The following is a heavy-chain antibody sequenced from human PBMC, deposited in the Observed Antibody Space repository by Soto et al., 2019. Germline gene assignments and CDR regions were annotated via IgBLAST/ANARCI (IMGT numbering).Heavy chain of an antibody. CDR1: GGTFSSSA. Sequence: QGQLVQSGAEVKKPGSSVKVSCKASGGTFSSSAISWVRQAPGQGLEWMGGIIPIFGTANYAQKFQGRVTITADEAMSTAYMELSSLRSEDTAVYYCAREPGSSGDYFEYWGQGTLVTVSS. CDR3: AREPGSSGDYFEY. CDR2: IIPIFGTA. D-gene: IGHD6-25*01. J-gene: IGHJ4*02. V-gene: IGHV1-69*01.